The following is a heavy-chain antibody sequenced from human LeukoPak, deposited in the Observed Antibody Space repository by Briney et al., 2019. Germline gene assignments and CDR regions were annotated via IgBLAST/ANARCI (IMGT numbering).Heavy chain of an antibody. CDR2: IYYSGST. Sequence: PSETLSLTCTVSGGSISSGDYYWSWIRQPPGKGLEWFGYIYYSGSTYYNPSLKSRVTISVGTSKNQFSLKLSSVTAADTAVYYCARGSITMVRGVIIAKGYYFDYWGQGTLVTVSS. J-gene: IGHJ4*02. CDR3: ARGSITMVRGVIIAKGYYFDY. D-gene: IGHD3-10*01. CDR1: GGSISSGDYY. V-gene: IGHV4-30-4*08.